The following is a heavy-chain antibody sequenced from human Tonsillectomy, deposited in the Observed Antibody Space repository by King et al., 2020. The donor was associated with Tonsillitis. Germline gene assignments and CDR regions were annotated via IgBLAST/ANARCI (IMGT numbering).Heavy chain of an antibody. J-gene: IGHJ3*02. V-gene: IGHV1-58*02. CDR2: IVVGSVNT. Sequence: QLVESGPEVKKPGTSVKVSCKASGFTFTSSAMQWVRQARGQRLVWIGWIVVGSVNTNDAQKFQERVTITRDMPTSTAYMELCRLRSEDTAVDYCAADSVSGRSYYDFWSGYYAFDIWGQGTMVTVSS. CDR3: AADSVSGRSYYDFWSGYYAFDI. D-gene: IGHD3-3*01. CDR1: GFTFTSSA.